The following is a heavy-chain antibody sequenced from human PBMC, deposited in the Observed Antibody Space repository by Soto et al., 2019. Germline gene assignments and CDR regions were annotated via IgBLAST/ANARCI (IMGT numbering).Heavy chain of an antibody. Sequence: ASVKVSCKASGYTFTRYGISWVRQAPGQGLEWMGWINGNNGNTNYAQKFQDRVTMTRNTSMGTAYMELSSLTSEDTAVYYCARGIQLWPQDWGQGTLVTVSS. D-gene: IGHD5-18*01. V-gene: IGHV1-18*01. CDR3: ARGIQLWPQD. J-gene: IGHJ4*02. CDR1: GYTFTRYG. CDR2: INGNNGNT.